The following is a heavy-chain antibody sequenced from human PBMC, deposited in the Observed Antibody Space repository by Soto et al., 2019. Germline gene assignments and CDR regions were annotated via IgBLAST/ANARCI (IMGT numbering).Heavy chain of an antibody. D-gene: IGHD3-10*01. Sequence: QVQLVESGGGVVQPGRSLRLSCAASGFTFSSYGMHWVRQAPGKGLEWVAVIWYDGSNKYYADSVKGRFTISRDNSKNTLNRQKNSLRAEDTAVYYWARDEGLGVNYYYYGMDVWGQGTTVTVSS. CDR1: GFTFSSYG. V-gene: IGHV3-33*01. CDR2: IWYDGSNK. J-gene: IGHJ6*02. CDR3: ARDEGLGVNYYYYGMDV.